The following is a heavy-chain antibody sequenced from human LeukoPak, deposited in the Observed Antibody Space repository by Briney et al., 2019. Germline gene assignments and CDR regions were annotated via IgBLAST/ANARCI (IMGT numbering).Heavy chain of an antibody. CDR3: ARDPREWGLPYFGC. Sequence: PGGSLRLSCAASGFTFSRYTMNWVRQAPGKGLEWISDISSSSTTKHYADSVKGRFTISRDNAKNSLYLQMNNLRAEDTAVYYCARDPREWGLPYFGCWGQGTLVTVSS. J-gene: IGHJ4*02. D-gene: IGHD1-26*01. CDR1: GFTFSRYT. CDR2: ISSSSTTK. V-gene: IGHV3-48*01.